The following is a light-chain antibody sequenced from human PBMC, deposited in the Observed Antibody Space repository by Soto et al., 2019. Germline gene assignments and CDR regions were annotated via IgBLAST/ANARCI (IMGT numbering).Light chain of an antibody. CDR3: RSYDRSLSGWI. J-gene: IGLJ1*01. CDR2: ANR. V-gene: IGLV1-40*01. CDR1: GSNIGASYD. Sequence: QSVLTQPPSVSGAPGQRFTISCTGNGSNIGASYDVHWYQQLPGSAPRLLIYANRNRPAGVSDRFSGSKSDTSASLVISGLQADDEADYYCRSYDRSLSGWIFGTGTKVTVL.